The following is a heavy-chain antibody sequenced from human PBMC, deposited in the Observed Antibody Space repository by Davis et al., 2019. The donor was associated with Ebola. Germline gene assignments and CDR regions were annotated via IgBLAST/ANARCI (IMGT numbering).Heavy chain of an antibody. CDR1: GYTFTSYA. CDR3: ARDLGTMVQGVPYFDY. D-gene: IGHD3-10*01. J-gene: IGHJ4*02. Sequence: SVKVSCKASGYTFTSYAMHWVRQAPGQGLEWMGGIIPIFGTANYAQKFQDRVTITADESTSTAYMELSSLRSEDTAVYYCARDLGTMVQGVPYFDYWGQGTLVTVSS. CDR2: IIPIFGTA. V-gene: IGHV1-69*13.